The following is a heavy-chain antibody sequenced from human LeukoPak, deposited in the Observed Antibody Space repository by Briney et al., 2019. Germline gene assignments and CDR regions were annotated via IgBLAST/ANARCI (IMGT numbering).Heavy chain of an antibody. Sequence: GGSLRLSCAASGFTFSNAWMSWVRQAPGKGLEWVGRIKSKTDGGTTDYAAPVKGRFTISRDDSKNTLHLQINSQKTEDTAVYYCTTDPTVTTGFDYWGQGTLVTVSS. CDR3: TTDPTVTTGFDY. CDR1: GFTFSNAW. V-gene: IGHV3-15*01. D-gene: IGHD4-17*01. J-gene: IGHJ4*02. CDR2: IKSKTDGGTT.